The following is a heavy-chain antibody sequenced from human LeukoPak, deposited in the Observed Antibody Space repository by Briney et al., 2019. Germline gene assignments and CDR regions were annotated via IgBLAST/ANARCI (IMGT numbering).Heavy chain of an antibody. CDR3: ASSSIAASYYYYYYMDV. Sequence: SVKVSCKASGGTFSSYAISWVRQAPGQGLEWMGGIIPIFGTANYAQKFQGRVTITTDESTSTANMELSSLRSEDTAVYYCASSSIAASYYYYYYMDVWGKGTTVTVSS. J-gene: IGHJ6*03. V-gene: IGHV1-69*05. D-gene: IGHD6-6*01. CDR1: GGTFSSYA. CDR2: IIPIFGTA.